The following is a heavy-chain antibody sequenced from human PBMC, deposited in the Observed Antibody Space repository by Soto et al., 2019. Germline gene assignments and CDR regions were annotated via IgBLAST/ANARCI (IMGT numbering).Heavy chain of an antibody. V-gene: IGHV1-69*13. CDR2: IIPIFGTA. CDR1: GGTFSSYA. Sequence: SVKVSCKASGGTFSSYAISWVRQAPGQGLEWMGGIIPIFGTANYAQKFQGRVTITADESTSTAYMELSSLRSEDTAVYYCARESRYCSGGSCYFLPGIXYWGQVTLVTVSS. CDR3: ARESRYCSGGSCYFLPGIXY. D-gene: IGHD2-15*01. J-gene: IGHJ4*02.